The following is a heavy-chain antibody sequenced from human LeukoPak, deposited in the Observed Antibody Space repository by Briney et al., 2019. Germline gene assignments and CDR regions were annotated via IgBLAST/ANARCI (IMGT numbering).Heavy chain of an antibody. V-gene: IGHV3-30*03. CDR2: MSYDGSNK. CDR1: GFTFSSYG. D-gene: IGHD6-13*01. J-gene: IGHJ6*02. CDR3: AAGYGMDV. Sequence: PGGSLRLSCAASGFTFSSYGMHWVRQAPGKGLEWVAVMSYDGSNKYYADSVKGRFTISRDNSKNTLYLQMNSLRAEDTAVYYCAAGYGMDVWGQGTTVTVSS.